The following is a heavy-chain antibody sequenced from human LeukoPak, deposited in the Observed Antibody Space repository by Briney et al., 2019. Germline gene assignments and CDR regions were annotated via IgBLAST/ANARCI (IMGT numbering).Heavy chain of an antibody. J-gene: IGHJ4*02. V-gene: IGHV3-20*04. CDR3: ARAPDIVVVVANANLDY. CDR2: RNGGST. CDR1: GFSFDDFG. Sequence: TGGSLRLSCAASGFSFDDFGMSWVRHAPGKGLEWVSGRNGGSTGYADSVKGRFTISRDNAKNSLYLQMNSLRAEDSALYYCARAPDIVVVVANANLDYWGQGTLVTVSS. D-gene: IGHD2-15*01.